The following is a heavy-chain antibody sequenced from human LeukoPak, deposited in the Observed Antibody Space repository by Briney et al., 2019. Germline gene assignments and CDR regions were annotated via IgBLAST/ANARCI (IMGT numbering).Heavy chain of an antibody. CDR2: IIPILGIA. CDR1: GGTFSSYA. V-gene: IGHV1-69*04. Sequence: GASVKVSCKASGGTFSSYAISWVRQAPGQGLEWMGRIIPILGIANYAQKFQGRVTITADKSTSTAYMELSSLRSEDTAVYYCERDIGDGYNDYWGQGTLVTVSS. J-gene: IGHJ4*02. CDR3: ERDIGDGYNDY. D-gene: IGHD5-24*01.